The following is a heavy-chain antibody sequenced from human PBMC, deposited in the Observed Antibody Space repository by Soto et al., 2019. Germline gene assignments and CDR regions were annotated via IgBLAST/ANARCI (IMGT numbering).Heavy chain of an antibody. D-gene: IGHD1-1*01. CDR1: GFTFAAYG. V-gene: IGHV3-20*04. CDR3: VRGGVGGTRKFDV. Sequence: GSLRLSCAASGFTFAAYGMGWVRQAPGKGLEWVSSVNVRGSGGNTFYADSVEGRFTISRDDSTDTLSLQMHSLTAEDTAVYYCVRGGVGGTRKFDVWGRGTLVTVSS. CDR2: VNVRGSGGNT. J-gene: IGHJ4*02.